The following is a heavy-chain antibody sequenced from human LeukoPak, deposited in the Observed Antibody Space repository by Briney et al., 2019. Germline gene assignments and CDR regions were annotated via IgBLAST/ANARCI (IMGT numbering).Heavy chain of an antibody. CDR1: GFTFSNYN. J-gene: IGHJ4*02. Sequence: SGGSLRLSCAASGFTFSNYNMNWVRQAPGKGLEWVSGINWSGGSTGYADSVKGRFTISRDNAKNSLYLQMNSLRAEDTALYYCARHFHVTSGYYTYFFDYWGQGTLVTVSS. CDR2: INWSGGST. V-gene: IGHV3-20*04. D-gene: IGHD3-22*01. CDR3: ARHFHVTSGYYTYFFDY.